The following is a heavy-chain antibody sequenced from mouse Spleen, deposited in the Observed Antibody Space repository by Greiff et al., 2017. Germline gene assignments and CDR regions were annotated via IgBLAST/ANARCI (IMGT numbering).Heavy chain of an antibody. Sequence: EVKVVESGGGLVKPGGSLKLSCAASGFTFSSYAMSWVRQTPEKRLEWVATISSGGSYTYYPDSVKGRFTISRDNAKNTLYLQMSSLRSEDTAMYYCARGDYCGYFDYWGQGTTLTVSS. CDR3: ARGDYCGYFDY. CDR1: GFTFSSYA. J-gene: IGHJ2*01. CDR2: ISSGGSYT. D-gene: IGHD1-1*02. V-gene: IGHV5-9-1*01.